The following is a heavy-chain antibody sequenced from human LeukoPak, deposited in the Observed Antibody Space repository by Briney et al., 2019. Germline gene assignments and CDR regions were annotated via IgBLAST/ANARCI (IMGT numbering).Heavy chain of an antibody. CDR2: IYYSGST. D-gene: IGHD5-18*01. J-gene: IGHJ4*02. CDR3: ARERVDTAGNFDY. Sequence: PSETLSLTCTVSGGSISSYYWSWIRQPPGKGLEWIGYIYYSGSTNYNPSLKSRVTISVDTSKNQFSLKLSSVNAADTAVYYCARERVDTAGNFDYWGPGTLVTVSS. V-gene: IGHV4-59*01. CDR1: GGSISSYY.